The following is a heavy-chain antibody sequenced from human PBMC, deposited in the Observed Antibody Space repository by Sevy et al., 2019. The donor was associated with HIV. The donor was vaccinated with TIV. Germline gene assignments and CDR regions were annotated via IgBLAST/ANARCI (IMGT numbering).Heavy chain of an antibody. D-gene: IGHD3-16*01. Sequence: GESLKISCKPSGYTFTTFGINWVRQAPGQGLEWMAWINIYNGNTIYAQNLQGRVTLTRDTSTNTAYMELRSLTSDDTAIYCCARMRNLGEPSDPWGQGALVTVSS. V-gene: IGHV1-18*01. J-gene: IGHJ5*02. CDR2: INIYNGNT. CDR1: GYTFTTFG. CDR3: ARMRNLGEPSDP.